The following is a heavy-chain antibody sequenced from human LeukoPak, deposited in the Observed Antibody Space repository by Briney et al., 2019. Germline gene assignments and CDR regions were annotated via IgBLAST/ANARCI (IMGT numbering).Heavy chain of an antibody. J-gene: IGHJ4*02. V-gene: IGHV3-11*04. CDR2: ISGTGDNT. CDR1: GFTFSDFP. D-gene: IGHD6-13*01. CDR3: ARIGAGSSRDY. Sequence: GGSLRLSCAASGFTFSDFPMMWIRQAPGKGLEWVSGISGTGDNTKYADSVKGRFTISRDNAKNSLYLQMNSLRAEDTAVYYCARIGAGSSRDYWGQGTLVTVSS.